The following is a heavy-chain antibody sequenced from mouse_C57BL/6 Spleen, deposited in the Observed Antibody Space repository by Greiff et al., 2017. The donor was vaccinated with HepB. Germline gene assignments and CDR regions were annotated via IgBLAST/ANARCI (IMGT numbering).Heavy chain of an antibody. CDR1: GFTFSSYA. V-gene: IGHV5-4*01. J-gene: IGHJ2*01. CDR2: ISDGGSYT. Sequence: EVMLVESGGGLVKPGGSLKLSCAASGFTFSSYAMSWVRQTPEKRLEWVATISDGGSYTYYPDNVKGRFTISRDNAKNNLYLQMSHLKSEDTAMYYCAREGTPWLPFYFDYWGQGTTLTVSS. CDR3: AREGTPWLPFYFDY. D-gene: IGHD2-2*01.